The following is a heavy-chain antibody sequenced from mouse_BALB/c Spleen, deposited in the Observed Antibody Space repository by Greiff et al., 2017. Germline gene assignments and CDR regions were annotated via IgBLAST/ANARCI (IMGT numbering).Heavy chain of an antibody. CDR3: ARTEDYGNYGYFDY. Sequence: LMKTGASVKISCKASGYSFTGYYMHWVKQSHGKSLEWIGYISCYNGATSYNQKFKGKATFTVDTSSSTAYMQFNSLTSEDSAVYYCARTEDYGNYGYFDYWGQGTTLTVSS. V-gene: IGHV1S34*01. CDR2: ISCYNGAT. D-gene: IGHD2-1*01. J-gene: IGHJ2*01. CDR1: GYSFTGYY.